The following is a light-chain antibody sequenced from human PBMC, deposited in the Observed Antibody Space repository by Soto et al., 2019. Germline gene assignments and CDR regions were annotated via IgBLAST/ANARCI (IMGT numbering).Light chain of an antibody. J-gene: IGKJ2*01. CDR3: QQYYNWPLEYT. CDR2: TAS. Sequence: EIVMTQSPGTLSVSPGERVTLSCRASQSVSSKVGWDQQKPGQAPRLLIFTASLRAIGVPASFSGSGSGTEFTLPISCLQSEDFAFYWCQQYYNWPLEYTFGQGTKLEI. V-gene: IGKV3-15*01. CDR1: QSVSSK.